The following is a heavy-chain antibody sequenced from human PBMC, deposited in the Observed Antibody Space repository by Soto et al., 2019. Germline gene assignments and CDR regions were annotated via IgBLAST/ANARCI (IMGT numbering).Heavy chain of an antibody. D-gene: IGHD3-3*01. Sequence: GGPLRLSCAASGCTFNNYAMSWVRQAPGKGLEWVSAISASGGSTYYADSVKGRFAISRDNSKNTLYLQMNSLRAEDTAVYYYAKGGTLFGASDYWGQGTLVTVSS. CDR1: GCTFNNYA. J-gene: IGHJ4*02. V-gene: IGHV3-23*01. CDR2: ISASGGST. CDR3: AKGGTLFGASDY.